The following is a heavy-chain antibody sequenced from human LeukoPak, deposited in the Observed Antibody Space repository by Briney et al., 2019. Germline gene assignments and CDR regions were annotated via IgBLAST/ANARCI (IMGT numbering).Heavy chain of an antibody. V-gene: IGHV1-18*01. J-gene: IGHJ4*02. CDR1: GYTFTTYA. CDR3: ARDVAPLPFDY. Sequence: ASVKVSCKASGYTFTTYATSWVRQAPGQGLEWMGWISAYNGNTVYAQKLQGRVTMTTDTSTSTAYMELRSLRSDDTAVYYCARDVAPLPFDYWGQGTLVTVSS. CDR2: ISAYNGNT. D-gene: IGHD2-15*01.